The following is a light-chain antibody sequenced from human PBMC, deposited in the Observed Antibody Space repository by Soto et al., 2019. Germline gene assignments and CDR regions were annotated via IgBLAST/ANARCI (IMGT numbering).Light chain of an antibody. J-gene: IGKJ1*01. V-gene: IGKV3-20*01. CDR2: GAS. CDR1: QSISSSY. Sequence: EIVLTQSPGTLSLSPGERTTLSCRASQSISSSYLAWYQQKPGQAPRLLVYGASSRATGIPDRFSGSGSGTDFTLTISRLEPEDFALYDCQQYISTCLSLGQGTKVDIK. CDR3: QQYISTCLS.